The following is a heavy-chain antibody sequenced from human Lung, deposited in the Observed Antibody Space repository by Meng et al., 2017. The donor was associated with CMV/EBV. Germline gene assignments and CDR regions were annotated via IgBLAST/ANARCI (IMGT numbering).Heavy chain of an antibody. CDR1: GYTFAGYA. J-gene: IGHJ4*02. D-gene: IGHD2-15*01. V-gene: IGHV7-4-1*02. Sequence: QVIHCRSDLKKPVAAVKVAVHVSGYTFAGYAMNWVRQAPGQGLEWMGWINTHTGNPTSAQGFTGRFVFSLDTSVSTAYLQISSLKAADTAVYYWARLYCSGGSCYTIDYWGQGTLVTVSS. CDR2: INTHTGNP. CDR3: ARLYCSGGSCYTIDY.